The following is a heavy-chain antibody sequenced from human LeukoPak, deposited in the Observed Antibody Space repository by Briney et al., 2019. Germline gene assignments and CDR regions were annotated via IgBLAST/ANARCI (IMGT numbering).Heavy chain of an antibody. Sequence: SETLSLTCTVSGGSISSSSYYWGWIRQPPGKGLEWIGEIYHSGSTNYNPSLKSRVTISVDKSKNQFSLKLSSVTAADTAVYYCARGVRGIFGVVIITGNWFDPWGQGTLVTVSS. J-gene: IGHJ5*02. CDR1: GGSISSSSYY. V-gene: IGHV4-39*07. D-gene: IGHD3-3*01. CDR2: IYHSGST. CDR3: ARGVRGIFGVVIITGNWFDP.